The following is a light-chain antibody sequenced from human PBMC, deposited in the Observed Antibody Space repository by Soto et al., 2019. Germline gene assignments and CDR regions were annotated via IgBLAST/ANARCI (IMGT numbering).Light chain of an antibody. Sequence: QPVLTQPPSVSGAPGQRVTISCTGSSSNIGAGYDVHWYQQLPGTAPKLHIYGKSNRPSGVPDRFSGSKSGTSASLAITGLQAEDEADYYCQSYDSSLNGVVFGGGTKLTVL. CDR2: GKS. CDR1: SSNIGAGYD. CDR3: QSYDSSLNGVV. V-gene: IGLV1-40*01. J-gene: IGLJ2*01.